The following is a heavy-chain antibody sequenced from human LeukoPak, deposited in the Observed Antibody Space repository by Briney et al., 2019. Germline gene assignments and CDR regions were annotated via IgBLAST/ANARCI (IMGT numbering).Heavy chain of an antibody. J-gene: IGHJ4*02. V-gene: IGHV5-51*01. CDR3: ARFGYSSSWAHDY. D-gene: IGHD6-13*01. Sequence: GESLKISCKGSGYSFTSHWIGWVRQMPGKGLEWMGITYPGDSDTRYSPSFQGQVTISADKSISTAYLQWSSLKPSDTAMYYCARFGYSSSWAHDYWGQGTLVTVSS. CDR2: TYPGDSDT. CDR1: GYSFTSHW.